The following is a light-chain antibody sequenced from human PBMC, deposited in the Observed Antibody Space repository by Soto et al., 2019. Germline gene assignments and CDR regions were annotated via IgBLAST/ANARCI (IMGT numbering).Light chain of an antibody. J-gene: IGKJ5*01. CDR1: QGVSSY. CDR2: DAS. V-gene: IGKV3D-11*01. CDR3: QQDGSSPIT. Sequence: EIVLTQSPATLSLSPGERATLSCRASQGVSSYLAWYQQKPGQAPRLLIYDASNRATGIPGRFSGSWPGTDFTLTISSLEPEDFAVYYCQQDGSSPITFGQGTRLEIK.